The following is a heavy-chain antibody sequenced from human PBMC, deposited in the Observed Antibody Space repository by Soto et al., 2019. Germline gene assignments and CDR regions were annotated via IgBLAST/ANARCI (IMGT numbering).Heavy chain of an antibody. CDR3: ARVFDTSGDGMDV. CDR2: IWYDGSNQ. CDR1: GFTFRSYG. V-gene: IGHV3-33*01. D-gene: IGHD5-12*01. J-gene: IGHJ6*02. Sequence: GSLRLSCAASGFTFRSYGMHWVRQAPGKGLEWVAIIWYDGSNQSYVDSVRGRFTISRDNSKDTLYLQMNSLRAEDTGVYYCARVFDTSGDGMDVGGQGTTVTVSS.